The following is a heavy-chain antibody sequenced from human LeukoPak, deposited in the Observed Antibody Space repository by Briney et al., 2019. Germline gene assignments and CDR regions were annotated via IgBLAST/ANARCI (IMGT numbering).Heavy chain of an antibody. V-gene: IGHV3-30*04. D-gene: IGHD6-13*01. CDR3: ARGSRSSWSPLDY. Sequence: GGSLRLSCAASGFTFRNYAVHWVRQAPGKGLEWLSLISYDSTNIHYADSVKGRFTISRDNSKNTLYLQMNSLRTEGTAVYYCARGSRSSWSPLDYWGQGTLVTVSS. CDR1: GFTFRNYA. J-gene: IGHJ4*02. CDR2: ISYDSTNI.